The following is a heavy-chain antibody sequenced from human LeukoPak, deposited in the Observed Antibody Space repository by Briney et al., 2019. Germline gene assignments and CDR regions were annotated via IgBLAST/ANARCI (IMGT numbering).Heavy chain of an antibody. CDR3: ARVYEVVSAIDY. CDR1: GGSFSGYY. V-gene: IGHV4-34*01. D-gene: IGHD2-15*01. J-gene: IGHJ4*02. CDR2: INHSGST. Sequence: SETLSLTCAVYGGSFSGYYWSWIRQPPGKGLEWIGEINHSGSTNYNPSLKSRVTISVDTSKNQFSLKLSFVTAADTAVYYCARVYEVVSAIDYWGQGTLVTVSS.